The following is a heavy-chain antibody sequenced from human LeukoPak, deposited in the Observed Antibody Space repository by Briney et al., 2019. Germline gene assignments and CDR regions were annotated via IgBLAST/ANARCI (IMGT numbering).Heavy chain of an antibody. V-gene: IGHV4-30-4*08. CDR2: IYYSGST. CDR3: ARVRELWLAPGTCEDAFDI. J-gene: IGHJ3*02. CDR1: GGSISSGDYY. Sequence: PSETLSLTCTVSGGSISSGDYYWSWIRQPPGKGLEWIGDIYYSGSTYYNPSLKSRVTISVDTSKNQFSLKLSSVTAADTAVYYCARVRELWLAPGTCEDAFDIWGQGTMVTVSS. D-gene: IGHD3-10*01.